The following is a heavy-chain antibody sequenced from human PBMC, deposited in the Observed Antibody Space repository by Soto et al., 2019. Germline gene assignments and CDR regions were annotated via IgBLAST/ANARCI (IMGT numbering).Heavy chain of an antibody. Sequence: VQLVQSGAEVKKPGASVKVSCKASGYTFTSYDINWVRQATGQGLEWMGWMNPNSGNTGYAQKFQGRVTMTRNTTISTASMELSSLRCEDTALYYWATERSSGWLDYWGQGTLVTVSS. CDR1: GYTFTSYD. D-gene: IGHD6-19*01. CDR2: MNPNSGNT. V-gene: IGHV1-8*01. J-gene: IGHJ4*02. CDR3: ATERSSGWLDY.